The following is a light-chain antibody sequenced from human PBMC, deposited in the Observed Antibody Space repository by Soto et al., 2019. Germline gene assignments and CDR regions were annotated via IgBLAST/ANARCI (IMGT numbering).Light chain of an antibody. CDR1: QTFGRTY. Sequence: ESVLTQSQGTLSLSPGERVTLSCRASQTFGRTYLAWYQQKPGQSPRLLIYDASSRVTGIPDRFSGSGSGTDFTITIIRLEAEDFAVYYCQQFGTSPLYTFCQATKLEIK. CDR2: DAS. V-gene: IGKV3-20*01. CDR3: QQFGTSPLYT. J-gene: IGKJ2*01.